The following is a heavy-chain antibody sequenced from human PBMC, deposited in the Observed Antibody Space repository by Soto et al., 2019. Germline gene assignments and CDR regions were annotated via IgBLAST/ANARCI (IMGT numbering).Heavy chain of an antibody. Sequence: QVHLVQSGAEVKKPGASVKVSCKASGYTFTSYGITWVRQAPGQGLEWMGWISAHNGNTDYAQKLQGRVIVTRDTSTSTAYMELRSLRSNDTAVYYCARGRYGDYWGQGALVTVSS. V-gene: IGHV1-18*01. D-gene: IGHD1-1*01. CDR3: ARGRYGDY. CDR2: ISAHNGNT. CDR1: GYTFTSYG. J-gene: IGHJ4*02.